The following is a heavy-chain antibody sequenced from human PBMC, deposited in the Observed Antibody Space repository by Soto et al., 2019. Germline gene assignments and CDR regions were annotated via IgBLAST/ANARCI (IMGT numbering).Heavy chain of an antibody. CDR3: TRDGPPFEY. J-gene: IGHJ4*02. CDR1: GYTFTTYA. V-gene: IGHV1-18*01. Sequence: QVQLVQSGAELKKPGASVKVSCKASGYTFTTYAISWVRQAPGQGLEWMGWISAYNGNTNYAQNLQGRVTMTTDTSTSAAYMELRSLRADGTAGYYCTRDGPPFEYWGQGTLVTVSS. CDR2: ISAYNGNT.